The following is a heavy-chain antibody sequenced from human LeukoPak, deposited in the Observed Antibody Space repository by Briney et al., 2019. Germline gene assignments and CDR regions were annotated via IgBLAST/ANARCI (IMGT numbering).Heavy chain of an antibody. J-gene: IGHJ4*02. Sequence: ASVKVSCRASGYTFTTYHINWVRQAAGQGLEWMGSMNPNSGDRGFAQKFQGRVTITTDTSIGTAYMELSSLRSENTAVYFCARTTSFTASGYDYWGQGTLVTVST. V-gene: IGHV1-8*03. CDR1: GYTFTTYH. CDR3: ARTTSFTASGYDY. CDR2: MNPNSGDR. D-gene: IGHD6-25*01.